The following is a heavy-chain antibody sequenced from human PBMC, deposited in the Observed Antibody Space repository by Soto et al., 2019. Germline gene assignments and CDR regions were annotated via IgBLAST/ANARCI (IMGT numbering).Heavy chain of an antibody. CDR3: ARDRGYCTNGVCHCFDY. D-gene: IGHD2-8*01. CDR2: ISYDGSNK. V-gene: IGHV3-30-3*01. Sequence: LRLSCAASGFTFSSYAMHWVRQSPGKGLEWVAVISYDGSNKYYADSVKGRFTISRDNSKNTLYLQMNSLRAEDTAVYYCARDRGYCTNGVCHCFDYWGQGTLVTVSS. J-gene: IGHJ4*02. CDR1: GFTFSSYA.